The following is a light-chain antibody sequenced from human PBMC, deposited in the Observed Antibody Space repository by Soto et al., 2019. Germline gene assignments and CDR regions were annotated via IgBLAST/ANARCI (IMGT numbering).Light chain of an antibody. CDR3: TSYTSTSTLV. Sequence: QSALTQPASVSASPGQSVTVSCTGTTSDVGGYDYVSWYQQHPGKAPKLLIYEVTNRPSGVSNRFSASKSGNTASLTISGLQVEDEADYYCTSYTSTSTLVFGGGTKLTVL. V-gene: IGLV2-14*01. J-gene: IGLJ2*01. CDR1: TSDVGGYDY. CDR2: EVT.